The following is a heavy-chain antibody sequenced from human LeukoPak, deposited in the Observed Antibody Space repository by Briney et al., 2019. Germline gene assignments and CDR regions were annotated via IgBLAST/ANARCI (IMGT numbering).Heavy chain of an antibody. J-gene: IGHJ4*02. D-gene: IGHD3-22*01. Sequence: PRGSLRLSCAASGFTFGSYGMSSVRQTPGKGLEWVSFISRSGDRTSNADSVEGRFTISRDNPRDTLYLQMNSLRDEDTAGYYCAIMHGYYDGSGYWVQWGQGTLVTVSS. CDR3: AIMHGYYDGSGYWVQ. V-gene: IGHV3-23*01. CDR2: ISRSGDRT. CDR1: GFTFGSYG.